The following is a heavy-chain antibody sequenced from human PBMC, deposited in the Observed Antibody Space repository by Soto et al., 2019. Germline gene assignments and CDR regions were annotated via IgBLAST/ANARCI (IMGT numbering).Heavy chain of an antibody. Sequence: PGGSLRLSCAASGFTFSRYAMSWVRQAPGKGLEWVSAIGGSGDSTHYADSVKGRFTISRDNSKNTVYLQMNSLRAEDTAVYYCARDRSDSSRADSFDIWGQGTMVTVSS. CDR2: IGGSGDST. CDR3: ARDRSDSSRADSFDI. V-gene: IGHV3-23*01. CDR1: GFTFSRYA. D-gene: IGHD6-25*01. J-gene: IGHJ3*02.